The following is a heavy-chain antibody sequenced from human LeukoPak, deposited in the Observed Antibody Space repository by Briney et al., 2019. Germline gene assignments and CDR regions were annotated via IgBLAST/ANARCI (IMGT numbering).Heavy chain of an antibody. J-gene: IGHJ4*02. Sequence: PGGSLRLSCAASGFTFSNYGVHWVRQAPGKGLEWVAIISHDGSNKYYADSVKGRFTISRDNSKNTLYLQMNSLRPEDTAVYYCARDPSLRTTLDYWGQGTLVTVSS. CDR2: ISHDGSNK. D-gene: IGHD1-1*01. CDR3: ARDPSLRTTLDY. CDR1: GFTFSNYG. V-gene: IGHV3-30*03.